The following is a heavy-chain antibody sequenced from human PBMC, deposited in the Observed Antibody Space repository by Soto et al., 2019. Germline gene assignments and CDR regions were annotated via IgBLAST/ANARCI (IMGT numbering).Heavy chain of an antibody. CDR1: GGSISRGDYY. Sequence: SKTLSLTCTVSGGSISRGDYYWSWIRQPPEKGLEWIGYIYYSGSTYYNPSLKSRVTISVDTSKNQFSLKLSSVTAADTAVYYCARGDYDILSGYAPSGYFDFRGQGSLVTVSA. CDR2: IYYSGST. D-gene: IGHD3-9*01. J-gene: IGHJ4*02. V-gene: IGHV4-30-4*01. CDR3: ARGDYDILSGYAPSGYFDF.